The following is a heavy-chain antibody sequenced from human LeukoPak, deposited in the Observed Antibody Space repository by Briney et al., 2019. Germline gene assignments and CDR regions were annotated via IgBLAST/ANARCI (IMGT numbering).Heavy chain of an antibody. CDR1: GFTFSSYS. V-gene: IGHV3-48*01. CDR3: ARGSNFYDSSGYYHPFDY. D-gene: IGHD3-22*01. Sequence: PGGSLRLSCAASGFTFSSYSMNWVRQAPGKGLEWVSYISSSSSTIYYADSVKGRFTISRDNAKNSLYLQMNSLRAEDTAVYYCARGSNFYDSSGYYHPFDYWGQGTLVTVSS. CDR2: ISSSSSTI. J-gene: IGHJ4*02.